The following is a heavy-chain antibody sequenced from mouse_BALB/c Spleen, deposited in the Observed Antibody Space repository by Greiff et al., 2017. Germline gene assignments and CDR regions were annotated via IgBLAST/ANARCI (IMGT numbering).Heavy chain of an antibody. CDR2: INPSTGYT. J-gene: IGHJ4*01. Sequence: VQLQQSGAELAKPGASVKMSCKASGYTFTSYWMHWVKQRPGQGLEWIGYINPSTGYTEYNQKFKDKATLTADKSSSTAYMQLSSLTSEDSAVYYCARGRPHYYAMDYWGQGTSVTVSS. D-gene: IGHD6-1*01. CDR1: GYTFTSYW. CDR3: ARGRPHYYAMDY. V-gene: IGHV1-7*01.